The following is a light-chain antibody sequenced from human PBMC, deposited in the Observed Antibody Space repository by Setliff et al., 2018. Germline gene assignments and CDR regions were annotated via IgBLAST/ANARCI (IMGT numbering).Light chain of an antibody. J-gene: IGLJ1*01. CDR1: TSDMSHYNF. Sequence: QSVLAQPASVSGSPGQSITISCTGSTSDMSHYNFVSWYQQHPGTAPKLMIYEVSHRPPGVSSRFAGSKSGNTASLTISGLQAEDEADYYCASYTRNDLYVFGSGTKSPS. V-gene: IGLV2-14*01. CDR2: EVS. CDR3: ASYTRNDLYV.